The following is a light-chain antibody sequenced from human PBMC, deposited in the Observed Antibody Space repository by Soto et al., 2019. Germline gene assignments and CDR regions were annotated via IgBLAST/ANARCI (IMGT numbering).Light chain of an antibody. CDR3: QQYYISPPT. Sequence: DIVMTQSPDSLAVSLGERATINCKSSRSVFYNFNSKNYLAWYQQKPGQPPKLLVHWASIRESGVPERFSGSGSATDFTLTISSLQADDVADYYRQQYYISPPTFGGGTKVEIK. CDR2: WAS. CDR1: RSVFYNFNSKNY. J-gene: IGKJ4*01. V-gene: IGKV4-1*01.